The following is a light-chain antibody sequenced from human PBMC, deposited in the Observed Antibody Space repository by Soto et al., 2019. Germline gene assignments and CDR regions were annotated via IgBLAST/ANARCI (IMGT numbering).Light chain of an antibody. V-gene: IGKV1-27*01. CDR3: QKYNGAPLT. Sequence: DVQMTQSPSSLSAFVGDRVTITCRASQGIAPYLAWFQQKPGKVPKLLIYATSTLQSGVPSRFSGSGSGTDFTLTISSLQPEDIATYYCQKYNGAPLTFGGGTKVDIK. CDR2: ATS. CDR1: QGIAPY. J-gene: IGKJ4*01.